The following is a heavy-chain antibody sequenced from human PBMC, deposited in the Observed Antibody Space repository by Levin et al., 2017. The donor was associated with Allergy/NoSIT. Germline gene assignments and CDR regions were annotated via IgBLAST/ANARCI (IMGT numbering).Heavy chain of an antibody. Sequence: QAGGSLRLSCAASGFTFSSYGMHWVRQAPGKGLEWVAVIWYDGSNKYYADSVKGRFTISRDNSKNTLYLQMNSLRAEDTAVYYCARDGYCSSTSCYGLFDYWGQGTLVTVSS. CDR2: IWYDGSNK. J-gene: IGHJ4*02. D-gene: IGHD2-2*01. CDR1: GFTFSSYG. CDR3: ARDGYCSSTSCYGLFDY. V-gene: IGHV3-33*01.